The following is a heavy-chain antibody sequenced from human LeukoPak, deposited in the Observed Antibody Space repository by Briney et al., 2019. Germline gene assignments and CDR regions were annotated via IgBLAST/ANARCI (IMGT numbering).Heavy chain of an antibody. CDR1: GGSISSYY. Sequence: SETLSLTCTVSGGSISSYYWSWIRQPPGKGLEWIGYIYYSGSTNYNPSLKSRVTISVDTSKNQFSLKLSSVTAADTAVYYCARDQAGTTIAWGQGTLVTVSS. D-gene: IGHD1-1*01. CDR3: ARDQAGTTIA. CDR2: IYYSGST. J-gene: IGHJ5*02. V-gene: IGHV4-59*01.